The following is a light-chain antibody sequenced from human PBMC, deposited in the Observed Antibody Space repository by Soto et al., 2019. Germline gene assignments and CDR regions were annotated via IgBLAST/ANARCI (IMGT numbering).Light chain of an antibody. J-gene: IGKJ1*01. Sequence: EVVLTQSPATLSLSQGESATLSCRASQSVSSYLAWYQQKPGQGPRLLIYDASNRATGVSARFSGSGSGTDFTLTISSLETEDFAVYYCHQRSSWPRGSFGQGTKVEIK. CDR2: DAS. CDR1: QSVSSY. V-gene: IGKV3-11*01. CDR3: HQRSSWPRGS.